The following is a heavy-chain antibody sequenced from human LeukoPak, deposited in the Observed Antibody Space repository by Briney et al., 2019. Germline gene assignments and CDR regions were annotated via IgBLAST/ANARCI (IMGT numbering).Heavy chain of an antibody. CDR3: ARSGYSYRKDFDY. CDR1: GFTFTSSA. Sequence: SVKVSCKASGFTFTSSAVQWVRQARGQRLEWIGWIVVGSGNTNYAQKFQERVIISRDMSTSTAYMELSSLRSEDTAVYYCARSGYSYRKDFDYWGQGTLVTVSS. CDR2: IVVGSGNT. J-gene: IGHJ4*02. V-gene: IGHV1-58*01. D-gene: IGHD5-18*01.